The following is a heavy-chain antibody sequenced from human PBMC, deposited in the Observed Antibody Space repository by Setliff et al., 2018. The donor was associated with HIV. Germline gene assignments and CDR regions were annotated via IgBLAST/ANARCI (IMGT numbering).Heavy chain of an antibody. V-gene: IGHV4-34*01. J-gene: IGHJ6*03. CDR3: ARGQDLGATWTGYYYYYMDV. CDR1: VGSFSGHY. D-gene: IGHD1-26*01. Sequence: SETLSLTCAVYVGSFSGHYWIWIRQPPGKGLEWIGETNPSGSTKYNPSLKSRVTISVDRSKNQFSLELTSVTAADTAVYYCARGQDLGATWTGYYYYYMDVWGKGTTVTVSS. CDR2: TNPSGST.